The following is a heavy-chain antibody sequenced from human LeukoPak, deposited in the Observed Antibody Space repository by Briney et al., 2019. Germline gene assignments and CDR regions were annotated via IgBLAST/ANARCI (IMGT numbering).Heavy chain of an antibody. CDR2: ISTSSSYI. V-gene: IGHV3-21*01. Sequence: GGSLRLSCAASGFTFSSYSMNWVRQAPGKGLEWVSSISTSSSYIYSADSVKGRFTISRDNAKNSLYLQMNSLRAEDTAVYYCAKDQLAYCGGDCYSGPWGQGTLVTVSS. J-gene: IGHJ5*02. D-gene: IGHD2-21*02. CDR3: AKDQLAYCGGDCYSGP. CDR1: GFTFSSYS.